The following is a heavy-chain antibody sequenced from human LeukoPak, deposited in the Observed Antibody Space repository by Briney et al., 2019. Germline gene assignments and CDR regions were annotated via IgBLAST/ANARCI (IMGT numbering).Heavy chain of an antibody. D-gene: IGHD2/OR15-2a*01. CDR2: ISYDGSNK. CDR1: GLTFSSYG. V-gene: IGHV3-30*03. Sequence: GGSLRLSCAASGLTFSSYGMHWVRQAPGKGLEWVAVISYDGSNKYYADSVKGRFTISRDNSKNTLYLQMNSLRAEDTAVYYCATNFYGGPGYWGQGTLVTVSS. CDR3: ATNFYGGPGY. J-gene: IGHJ4*02.